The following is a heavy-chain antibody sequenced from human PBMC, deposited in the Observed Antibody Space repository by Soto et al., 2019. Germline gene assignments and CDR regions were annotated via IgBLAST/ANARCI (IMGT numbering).Heavy chain of an antibody. CDR2: ISYDGSNT. D-gene: IGHD4-17*01. CDR1: GFTFSSYA. CDR3: ARDAQGCDYAGFDP. Sequence: QVQLVESGGGVVQPGRSLRLSCAASGFTFSSYAMHWVRQAPGKGLEWVAVISYDGSNTYYADSVKGRFTISRDNSKNTLYLQMNSLRAEDTAVYYCARDAQGCDYAGFDPWGQGTLVTVSP. V-gene: IGHV3-30-3*01. J-gene: IGHJ5*02.